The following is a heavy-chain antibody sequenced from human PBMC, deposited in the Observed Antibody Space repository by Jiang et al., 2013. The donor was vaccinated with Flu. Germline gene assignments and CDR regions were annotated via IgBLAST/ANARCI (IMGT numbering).Heavy chain of an antibody. CDR3: ARIAYGSGSYIPYDY. Sequence: KPTQTLTLTCTVSGFSLSNARMGVSWIRQPPGKALEWLAHIFSNDEKSYSTSLKSRLTISKDTSKSQVVLTMTNMDPVDTATYYCARIAYGSGSYIPYDYWGQGTLVTVSS. V-gene: IGHV2-26*01. D-gene: IGHD3-10*01. CDR2: IFSNDEK. J-gene: IGHJ4*02. CDR1: GFSLSNARMG.